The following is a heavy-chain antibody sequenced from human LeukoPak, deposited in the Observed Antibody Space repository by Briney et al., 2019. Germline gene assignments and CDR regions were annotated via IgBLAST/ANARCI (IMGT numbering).Heavy chain of an antibody. CDR3: AKPPRTYQDDSRGYYFDC. D-gene: IGHD3-22*01. Sequence: PGRSLRLSCAASGFSFDDYAMHWVRQAPGKGLECVAGINWNSGSVGYGDSVKGRFTISRDNAKNSLYLQMKSLRAEDTALYYCAKPPRTYQDDSRGYYFDCWGQGTLVTVSS. J-gene: IGHJ4*02. V-gene: IGHV3-9*01. CDR2: INWNSGSV. CDR1: GFSFDDYA.